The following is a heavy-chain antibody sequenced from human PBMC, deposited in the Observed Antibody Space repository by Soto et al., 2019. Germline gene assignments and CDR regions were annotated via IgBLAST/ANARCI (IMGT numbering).Heavy chain of an antibody. CDR1: GGSISSGDYS. Sequence: SETLSLTCTVSGGSISSGDYSWSWIRQPPGKGLEWLGYIYYSGSTYYNPSLKSRVTISVDTSKNQFSLKLSSVTAADTAVYYCARARSITIFGVLAYWGQGTVVTVSS. D-gene: IGHD3-3*01. CDR3: ARARSITIFGVLAY. J-gene: IGHJ4*02. V-gene: IGHV4-30-4*01. CDR2: IYYSGST.